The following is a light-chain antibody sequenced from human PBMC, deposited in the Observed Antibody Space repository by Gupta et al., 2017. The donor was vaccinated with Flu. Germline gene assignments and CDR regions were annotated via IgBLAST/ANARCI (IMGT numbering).Light chain of an antibody. J-gene: IGLJ3*02. V-gene: IGLV3-1*01. Sequence: SYELTQPPSLSVSPGHTASITCSGDKLGHKYASWYQQKPGQSPVLVIYQDTKRPSGIPERFSGSNSGNTATLTISGTQAMDEADYYCQAWDSSTGVFGGGNKLTVL. CDR1: KLGHKY. CDR2: QDT. CDR3: QAWDSSTGV.